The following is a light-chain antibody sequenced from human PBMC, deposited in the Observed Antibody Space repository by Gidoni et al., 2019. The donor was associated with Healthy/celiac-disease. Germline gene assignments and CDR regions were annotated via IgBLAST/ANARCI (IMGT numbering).Light chain of an antibody. CDR3: SSYTSSSPYV. CDR1: SSDVGGYNY. Sequence: QSALTQPPSVSASPGQSITISCTGTSSDVGGYNYVSWYQHHSGKPPKLMIYEVSNRPSGVSNRVSGSKSGNTASLTISGLQAEDEADYYCSSYTSSSPYVFGTGTKVTVL. V-gene: IGLV2-14*01. CDR2: EVS. J-gene: IGLJ1*01.